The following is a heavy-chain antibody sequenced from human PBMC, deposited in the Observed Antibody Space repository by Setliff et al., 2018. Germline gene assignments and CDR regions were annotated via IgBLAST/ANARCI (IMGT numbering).Heavy chain of an antibody. CDR1: GFSFSSYG. CDR2: TWYDGTTK. CDR3: AKDVGLGSGWSYFDY. V-gene: IGHV3-33*06. J-gene: IGHJ4*02. Sequence: PGGSLRLSCAASGFSFSSYGMNWVRQAPEKGLEWVAGTWYDGTTKYYADSVKGRFTISRDNSRNTLYLQMDSLRADDTAVYFCAKDVGLGSGWSYFDYWGQGALVTVSS. D-gene: IGHD6-19*01.